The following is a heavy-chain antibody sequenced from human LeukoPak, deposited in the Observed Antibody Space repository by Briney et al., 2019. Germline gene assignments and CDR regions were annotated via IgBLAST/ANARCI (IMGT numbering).Heavy chain of an antibody. CDR1: GFTFSSYA. V-gene: IGHV3-73*01. Sequence: GGSLRLSCAASGFTFSSYAMSWVRQAPGKGLEWVGRIRNRANNYATVYSASVEGRFSMSRDDSKNTAYLQMNSLKTEDTAIYYCSGYDYGMDVWGQGTTVTVSS. J-gene: IGHJ6*02. CDR2: IRNRANNYAT. CDR3: SGYDYGMDV.